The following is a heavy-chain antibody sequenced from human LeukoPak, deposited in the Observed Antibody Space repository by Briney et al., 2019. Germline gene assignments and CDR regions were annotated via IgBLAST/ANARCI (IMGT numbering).Heavy chain of an antibody. Sequence: KPSETLSLTCAVSGYSISSGYYWGWIRQPPGKGLEWIGSIYHSGSTYYNPSLKSRVTISVDTSKSQFSLELSSVTAADTAVYYCATYYYDGTGYYYRGFHIWGQGTMVSVSS. CDR1: GYSISSGYY. CDR3: ATYYYDGTGYYYRGFHI. V-gene: IGHV4-38-2*01. CDR2: IYHSGST. D-gene: IGHD3-22*01. J-gene: IGHJ3*02.